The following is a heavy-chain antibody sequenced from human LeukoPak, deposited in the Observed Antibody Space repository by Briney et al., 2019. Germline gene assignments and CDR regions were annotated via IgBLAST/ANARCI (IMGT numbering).Heavy chain of an antibody. V-gene: IGHV1-69*04. CDR2: IIPILGIA. CDR1: GGTFSSYA. CDR3: AIDTAMVTVVAFDI. D-gene: IGHD5-18*01. Sequence: ASVKVSCKASGGTFSSYAISWVRQAPGQGLEWMGRIIPILGIANYAQKFQGRVTITADESTSTAYMELSSLRSEDTAVYYCAIDTAMVTVVAFDIWGQGTMVTVSS. J-gene: IGHJ3*02.